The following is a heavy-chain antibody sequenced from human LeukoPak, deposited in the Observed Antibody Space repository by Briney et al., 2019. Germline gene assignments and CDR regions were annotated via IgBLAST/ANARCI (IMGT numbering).Heavy chain of an antibody. CDR3: VKDWRDESNCAEDCLQS. Sequence: PGGSLRLSCVASGFTFSAYAMTWVRQAPGKGLEWVSSISVSGGGTYYADSVRGRFTISRDNSKNTLFLHMNSLRAEDTAVYYCVKDWRDESNCAEDCLQSWGQGTLVTVSS. D-gene: IGHD2-21*02. J-gene: IGHJ4*02. CDR2: ISVSGGGT. CDR1: GFTFSAYA. V-gene: IGHV3-23*01.